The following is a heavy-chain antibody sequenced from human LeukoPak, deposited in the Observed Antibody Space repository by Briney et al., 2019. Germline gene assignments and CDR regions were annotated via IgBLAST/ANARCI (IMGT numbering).Heavy chain of an antibody. CDR1: GGSFSGYY. CDR2: IYYSGST. V-gene: IGHV4-39*01. J-gene: IGHJ4*02. CDR3: ASNVLRFLEWWTYYFDY. D-gene: IGHD3-3*01. Sequence: PSETLSLTCAVYGGSFSGYYWGWIRQPLGKGLEWIGSIYYSGSTYYNPSLKSRVTISVDTSKNQFSLKLSSVTAADTAVYYCASNVLRFLEWWTYYFDYWGQGTLVTVSS.